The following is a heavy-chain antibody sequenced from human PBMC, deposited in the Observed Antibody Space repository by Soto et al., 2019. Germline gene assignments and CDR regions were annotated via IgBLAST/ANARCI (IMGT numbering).Heavy chain of an antibody. J-gene: IGHJ6*02. CDR3: ARDSGTGFDQDYYYYYGMDV. CDR2: IIPIFGTA. V-gene: IGHV1-69*13. D-gene: IGHD3-10*01. Sequence: GASVKVSCKASGGTFSSYAISWVRQAPGQGLEWMGGIIPIFGTANYAQKFQGRVTITADESTSTAYMELSSLRSEDTAVYYCARDSGTGFDQDYYYYYGMDVWGQGTTVTVSS. CDR1: GGTFSSYA.